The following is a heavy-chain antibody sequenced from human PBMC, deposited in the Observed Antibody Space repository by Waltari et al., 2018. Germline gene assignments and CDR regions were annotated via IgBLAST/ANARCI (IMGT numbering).Heavy chain of an antibody. D-gene: IGHD5-12*01. V-gene: IGHV4-34*01. J-gene: IGHJ3*02. Sequence: QVQLQQWGAGLLKPSETLSLPCAVYVGSFSGYYWTWLRQPPGKGLEWIGEINHSGSTNYNPSLKSRVTISVDTSKNQFSLKLSSVTAADTAVYYCASRDGYNSPYDAFDIWGQGTMVTVSS. CDR3: ASRDGYNSPYDAFDI. CDR2: INHSGST. CDR1: VGSFSGYY.